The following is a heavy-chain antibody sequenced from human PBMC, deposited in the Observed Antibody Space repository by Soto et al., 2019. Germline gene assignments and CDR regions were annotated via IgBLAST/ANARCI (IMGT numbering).Heavy chain of an antibody. CDR2: IYYSGST. J-gene: IGHJ5*02. D-gene: IGHD2-15*01. Sequence: SETLSLTCTVSGGSISSYYWSWIRQPPGKGLEWIGYIYYSGSTNYNPSLKSRVTISVDTSKNQFSLKLSSVTAADTAVYYCARTLGYCSGGSCYSGGSWFDPWGQGTLVTVSS. CDR3: ARTLGYCSGGSCYSGGSWFDP. V-gene: IGHV4-59*08. CDR1: GGSISSYY.